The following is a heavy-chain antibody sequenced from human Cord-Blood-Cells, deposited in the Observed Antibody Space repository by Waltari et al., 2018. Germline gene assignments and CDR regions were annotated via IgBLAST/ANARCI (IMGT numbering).Heavy chain of an antibody. V-gene: IGHV4-34*01. CDR1: GGSFRGYY. J-gene: IGHJ5*02. CDR2: INHSGST. D-gene: IGHD2-2*01. CDR3: ARGGRYCSSTSCQNNWFDP. Sequence: QVQLQQWGAGLLKPSETLSLTCAVYGGSFRGYYWSWIRQPPGKGLEWIGEINHSGSTNYNPSLKYRVTRSVDTSKNQFSLKLSSVTAADTAVYYCARGGRYCSSTSCQNNWFDPWGQGTLVTVSS.